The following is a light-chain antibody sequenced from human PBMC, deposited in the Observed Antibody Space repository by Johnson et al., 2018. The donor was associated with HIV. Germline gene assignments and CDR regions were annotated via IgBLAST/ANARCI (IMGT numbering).Light chain of an antibody. CDR1: SSTIGNKD. CDR3: VTRYSSLSGGLYM. CDR2: DNN. J-gene: IGLJ1*01. V-gene: IGLV1-51*01. Sequence: QSVLTQPPSVSAAPGQKVTISCPGSSSTIGNKDVSWYQQLPGTASKVLIYDNNKRPTGIPDRFSGSKSRSSATLAITRLPNGAAAGYSCVTRYSSLSGGLYMFGTGTGVAVL.